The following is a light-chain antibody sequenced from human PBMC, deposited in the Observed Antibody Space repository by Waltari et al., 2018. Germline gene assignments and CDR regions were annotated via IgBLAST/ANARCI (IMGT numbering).Light chain of an antibody. CDR1: SSDVGAYIF. CDR3: CSYVGTSTPWV. V-gene: IGLV2-11*01. Sequence: QSALTQPRSVSGSPGQSVTISCTGSSSDVGAYIFVSWYQQHPGNAPKLLISYVTKRPSGVPHRFSASKSGNTASLTISGLQAEDEADYYCCSYVGTSTPWVFGGGTKLTVL. J-gene: IGLJ3*02. CDR2: YVT.